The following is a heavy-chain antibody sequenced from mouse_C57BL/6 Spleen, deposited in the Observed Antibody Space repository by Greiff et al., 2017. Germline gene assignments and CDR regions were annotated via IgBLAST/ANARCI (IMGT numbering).Heavy chain of an antibody. D-gene: IGHD1-1*01. CDR3: ARATTVVYAMDY. V-gene: IGHV1-59*01. J-gene: IGHJ4*01. CDR2: IDPSDSYT. Sequence: QVQLQQPGAELVRPGTSVKLSCKASGYTFTSYWMHWVKQRPGQGLEWIGVIDPSDSYTNYNQKFKGKATLTVDTSSSTAYRQLSSLTSEDSAVYYCARATTVVYAMDYWGQGTSVTVSS. CDR1: GYTFTSYW.